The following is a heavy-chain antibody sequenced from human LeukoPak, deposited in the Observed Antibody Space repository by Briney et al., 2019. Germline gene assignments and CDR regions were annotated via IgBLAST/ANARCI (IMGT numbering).Heavy chain of an antibody. CDR1: GFTFSSYG. V-gene: IGHV3-30*03. CDR3: ARFRHQFSTSWFGYYYMDA. J-gene: IGHJ6*03. Sequence: GGSLRLSCAASGFTFSSYGMHWVRQAPGKGLEWVAVISYDGSNKYYADSVKGRFTISRDNSKNTLHLQMNSLRAEDTAVYYCARFRHQFSTSWFGYYYMDAWGKGTTVTISS. D-gene: IGHD2-2*01. CDR2: ISYDGSNK.